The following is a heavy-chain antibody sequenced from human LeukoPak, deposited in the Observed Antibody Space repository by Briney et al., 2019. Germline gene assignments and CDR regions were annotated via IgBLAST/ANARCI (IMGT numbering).Heavy chain of an antibody. CDR3: ARDFGFGSA. CDR2: ILTSGTT. V-gene: IGHV4-4*07. Sequence: SETLSLTCTVSGGSISSYYWSWIRQPPGKGLEWIGRILTSGTTEYNPSLKSRVTMTVDTSKNQFSLKVTSVTAADTAVYYCARDFGFGSAWGQGAKVTVSS. D-gene: IGHD6-19*01. J-gene: IGHJ5*02. CDR1: GGSISSYY.